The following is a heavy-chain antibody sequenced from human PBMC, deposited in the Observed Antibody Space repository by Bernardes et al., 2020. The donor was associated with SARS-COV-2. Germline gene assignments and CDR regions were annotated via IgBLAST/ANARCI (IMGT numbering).Heavy chain of an antibody. CDR3: ARVGSPTYCFDY. Sequence: GWSLRLSCAASGFTFSTYGMHWVRQAPGKGLEWVAVISFDGNNTYYTDSVKGRFTISRDNSKNTVYLQMSSLRREDTALYYCARVGSPTYCFDYWGQGALVTVSS. V-gene: IGHV3-30*03. D-gene: IGHD1-26*01. CDR1: GFTFSTYG. CDR2: ISFDGNNT. J-gene: IGHJ4*02.